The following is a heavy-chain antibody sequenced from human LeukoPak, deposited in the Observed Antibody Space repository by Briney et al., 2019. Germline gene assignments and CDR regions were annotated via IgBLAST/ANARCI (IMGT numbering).Heavy chain of an antibody. V-gene: IGHV3-74*01. CDR2: LKTDGSRT. CDR3: VRDYLLRPYNDFWSGYYTGFDP. CDR1: GFTFSSYW. D-gene: IGHD3-3*01. J-gene: IGHJ5*02. Sequence: GGSLRLSCEASGFTFSSYWMHWVRQAPGKGLVWVSCLKTDGSRTSYADSVRGRFTISRENAKNTLYLQMKSLRAEGTAVDYCVRDYLLRPYNDFWSGYYTGFDPWGQGTLVTVSS.